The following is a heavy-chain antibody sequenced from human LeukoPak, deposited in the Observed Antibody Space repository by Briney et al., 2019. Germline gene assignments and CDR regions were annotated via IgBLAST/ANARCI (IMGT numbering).Heavy chain of an antibody. CDR3: ARAGGMATIPYYFDY. Sequence: GASVKVSCKASGYTFTSYYMHWVRQAPGQGLEWMGGIIPIFGTANYAQKFQGRVTITADESTSTAYMELSSLRSEDTAVYYCARAGGMATIPYYFDYWGQGTLVTVSS. CDR2: IIPIFGTA. V-gene: IGHV1-69*13. D-gene: IGHD5-24*01. J-gene: IGHJ4*02. CDR1: GYTFTSYY.